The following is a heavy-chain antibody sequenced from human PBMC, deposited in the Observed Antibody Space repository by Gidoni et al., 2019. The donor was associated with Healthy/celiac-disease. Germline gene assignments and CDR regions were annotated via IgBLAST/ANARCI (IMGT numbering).Heavy chain of an antibody. J-gene: IGHJ4*02. D-gene: IGHD1-26*01. CDR1: GFTFSSYG. V-gene: IGHV3-30*18. CDR3: AKVGWGGSYLVDY. Sequence: QVQLVESGGGVVQPGRSLRLSCAASGFTFSSYGMHWVRQAPGKGLEWVAVISYDGSNKYYADSVKGRFTISRDNSKNTLYLQMNSLRAEDTAVYYCAKVGWGGSYLVDYWGQGTLVTVSS. CDR2: ISYDGSNK.